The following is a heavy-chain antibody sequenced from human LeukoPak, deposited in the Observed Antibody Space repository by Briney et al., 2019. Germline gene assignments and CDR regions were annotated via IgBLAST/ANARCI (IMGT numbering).Heavy chain of an antibody. CDR1: GGSISSGGYY. CDR3: ARIPAYYDFWSGHYGMDV. V-gene: IGHV4-31*03. D-gene: IGHD3-3*01. J-gene: IGHJ6*02. Sequence: PSQTLSLTCTVSGGSISSGGYYWSWIRQHPGKGLEWIGYIYYSGSTYHNPSLKSRVTISVDTSKNQFSLKLSSVTAADTAVYYCARIPAYYDFWSGHYGMDVWGQGTTVTVSS. CDR2: IYYSGST.